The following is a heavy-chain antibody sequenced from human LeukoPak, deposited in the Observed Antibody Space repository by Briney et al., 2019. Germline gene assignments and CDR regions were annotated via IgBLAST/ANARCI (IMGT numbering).Heavy chain of an antibody. J-gene: IGHJ5*02. D-gene: IGHD5-18*01. CDR3: ARRGGWSYGYWFDP. CDR2: IYYSGST. Sequence: SETLSLTCTVSXGXXXXXXXXXIXXXXXXXXXXIGYIYYSGSTNYNPSLKSRVXIPVDTSKNQFSLKLSSVTAADTAVYYCARRGGWSYGYWFDPWGQGTLVTVSS. V-gene: IGHV4-59*08. CDR1: XGXXXXXX.